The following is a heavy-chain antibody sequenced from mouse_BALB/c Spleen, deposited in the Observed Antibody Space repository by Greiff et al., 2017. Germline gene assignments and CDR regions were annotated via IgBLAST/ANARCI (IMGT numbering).Heavy chain of an antibody. V-gene: IGHV1-14*01. CDR3: ARGGYSHWYFDV. J-gene: IGHJ1*01. CDR1: GYTFTSYV. Sequence: VQLQQSGPELVKPGASVKMSCKASGYTFTSYVMHWVKQNPRQGLEWIGYINPYNDGTKYNEKFKGKATLTSDKSSSTAYMELSSLTSEDSAVYYCARGGYSHWYFDVWGAGTTVTVSS. CDR2: INPYNDGT. D-gene: IGHD2-3*01.